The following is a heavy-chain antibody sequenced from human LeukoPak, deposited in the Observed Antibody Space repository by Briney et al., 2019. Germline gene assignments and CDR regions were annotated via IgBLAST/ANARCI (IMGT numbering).Heavy chain of an antibody. Sequence: PSETLSLTCTVSGGSISSGSYCWSWIRQPAGKALEWIGRIYTSGSTNYNPSLKSRVTISVDTSKNQFSLKLSSVTAADTAVYYCARGYDGSGYYYRNWYFDLWGRGTLVTVSS. CDR3: ARGYDGSGYYYRNWYFDL. V-gene: IGHV4-61*02. CDR1: GGSISSGSYC. D-gene: IGHD3-22*01. J-gene: IGHJ2*01. CDR2: IYTSGST.